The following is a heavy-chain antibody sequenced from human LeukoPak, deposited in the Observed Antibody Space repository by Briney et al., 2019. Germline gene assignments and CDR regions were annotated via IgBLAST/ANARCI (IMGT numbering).Heavy chain of an antibody. J-gene: IGHJ5*02. Sequence: GSLRLSCAASGFTFSRYSMNWVRQLPGKGLERIGEINHSGSTNYNPSLKSRVTISVDTSKNQFSLKLSSVTAADTAVYYCARTVLWFGELLHRCFDPWGQGTLVTVSS. CDR3: ARTVLWFGELLHRCFDP. CDR1: GFTFSRYS. D-gene: IGHD3-10*01. V-gene: IGHV4-34*01. CDR2: INHSGST.